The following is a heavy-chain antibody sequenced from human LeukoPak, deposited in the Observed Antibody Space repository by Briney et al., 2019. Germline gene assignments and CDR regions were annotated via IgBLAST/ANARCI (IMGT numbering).Heavy chain of an antibody. CDR2: MNPNSGNT. J-gene: IGHJ2*01. CDR3: VRDCASDCSIKGHYFFDL. CDR1: GYTFTSYD. Sequence: ASVKVSCKASGYTFTSYDINWVRQATGQGLEWMGWMNPNSGNTGYAQKFQGRVTMTRNTSISTAYMELSSLRSEDTAVYYCVRDCASDCSIKGHYFFDLWGRGTLATVSS. D-gene: IGHD2-21*02. V-gene: IGHV1-8*01.